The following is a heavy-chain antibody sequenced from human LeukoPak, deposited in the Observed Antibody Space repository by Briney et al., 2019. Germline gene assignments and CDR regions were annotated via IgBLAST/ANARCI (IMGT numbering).Heavy chain of an antibody. CDR2: ISGSGLRT. CDR1: GFTFSSDA. D-gene: IGHD6-19*01. V-gene: IGHV3-23*01. CDR3: AKHVRTSVWFFDF. J-gene: IGHJ4*02. Sequence: GGSLRLSCAASGFTFSSDALSWVRQAPGKGLEWVSLISGSGLRTDYADSVKGRFTISRDNSKNTLYLQMSSLKAEDTAVYYCAKHVRTSVWFFDFWGQGTLVTVSS.